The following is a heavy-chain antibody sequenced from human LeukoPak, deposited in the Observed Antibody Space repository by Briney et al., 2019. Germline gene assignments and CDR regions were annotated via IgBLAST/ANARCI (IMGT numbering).Heavy chain of an antibody. V-gene: IGHV1-2*02. CDR1: GYTFTGYY. J-gene: IGHJ5*02. Sequence: ASVKVSCKASGYTFTGYYMHWVRQAPGQGLEWMGWINPNSGGTNYAQKFQGRVTMTRDTSISTAYMELSRLRSDDTAVYYCAKDLEGPIVVVTAILPDRFDPWGQGTLVTVSS. CDR3: AKDLEGPIVVVTAILPDRFDP. D-gene: IGHD2-21*02. CDR2: INPNSGGT.